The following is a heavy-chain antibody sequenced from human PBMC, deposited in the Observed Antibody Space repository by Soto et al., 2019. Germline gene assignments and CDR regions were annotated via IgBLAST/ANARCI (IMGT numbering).Heavy chain of an antibody. V-gene: IGHV3-48*01. J-gene: IGHJ3*02. CDR3: AKEYDAFDI. CDR2: ISSSSSTI. Sequence: EVQLVESGGGLVQPGGSLRLSCAASGFTFSSYSMNWVRQAPGKGLEWVSYISSSSSTIYYADSVKGRFTISRDNAKNSLYLQMNSLRAEDTAVYYCAKEYDAFDIWGQGTMVTVSS. CDR1: GFTFSSYS.